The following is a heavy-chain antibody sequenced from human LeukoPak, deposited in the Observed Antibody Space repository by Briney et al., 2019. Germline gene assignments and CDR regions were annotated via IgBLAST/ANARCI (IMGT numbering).Heavy chain of an antibody. CDR1: GGSFSGYY. V-gene: IGHV4-34*01. Sequence: SETLSLTCAVYGGSFSGYYWSWLRQPPGKGLEWIGEINHSGSTNYNPSLKSRVTISVDTSKNQFSLKLSSVTAADTAVYYCARTRRYCSSTSCYYYYFDYWGQGTLVTVSS. J-gene: IGHJ4*02. CDR3: ARTRRYCSSTSCYYYYFDY. CDR2: INHSGST. D-gene: IGHD2-2*01.